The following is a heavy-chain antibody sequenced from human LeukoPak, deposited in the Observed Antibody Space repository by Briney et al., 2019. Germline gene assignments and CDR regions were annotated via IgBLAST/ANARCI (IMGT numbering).Heavy chain of an antibody. CDR2: ISGSTTNT. CDR3: ATDGSGYSSSWDYYFYMDV. D-gene: IGHD6-13*01. V-gene: IGHV3-21*01. Sequence: GSLRLSCTASGFTFHSYAMTWVRQTPGRGLEWVSSISGSTTNTYYADSVKGRFTISRDNVKNSLYLQMNSLRVEDTAMYYCATDGSGYSSSWDYYFYMDVWGKGTTVTVSS. CDR1: GFTFHSYA. J-gene: IGHJ6*03.